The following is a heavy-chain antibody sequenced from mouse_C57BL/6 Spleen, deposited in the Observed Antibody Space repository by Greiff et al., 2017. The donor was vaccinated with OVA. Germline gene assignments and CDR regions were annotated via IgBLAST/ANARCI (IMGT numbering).Heavy chain of an antibody. CDR3: ARTNYSNYPFAY. CDR2: IDPSDSYT. CDR1: GYTFTSYW. J-gene: IGHJ3*01. V-gene: IGHV1-50*01. D-gene: IGHD2-5*01. Sequence: VQLQQPGAELVKPGASVKLSCKASGYTFTSYWMQWVKQRPGQGLEWIGEIDPSDSYTNYNQKFKGKATLTVDTSSSTAYMQLSSLTSEDSAVYYCARTNYSNYPFAYWGQGTLVTVSA.